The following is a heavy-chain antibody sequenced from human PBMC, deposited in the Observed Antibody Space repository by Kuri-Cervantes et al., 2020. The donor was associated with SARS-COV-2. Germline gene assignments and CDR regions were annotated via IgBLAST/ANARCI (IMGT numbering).Heavy chain of an antibody. D-gene: IGHD3/OR15-3a*01. V-gene: IGHV3-49*03. CDR2: IRSKAYGETT. Sequence: GESLKISCTTSAFTFDDYALAWFRQAPGKGLERVGFIRSKAYGETTEYAASVKGRFSISRDDSESIAYLQMNSLKTEDTAVYYCSRNFWAGYWPFDYWGQGTLVTVSS. CDR1: AFTFDDYA. J-gene: IGHJ4*02. CDR3: SRNFWAGYWPFDY.